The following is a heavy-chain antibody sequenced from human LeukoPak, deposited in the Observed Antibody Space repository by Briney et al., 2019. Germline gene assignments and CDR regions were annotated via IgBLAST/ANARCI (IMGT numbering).Heavy chain of an antibody. Sequence: PGGSLILSCAASGFTFSSYGMHWVRQAPGKGLEWVAVIWYDGSNKYYADSVKGRFTISRDNSKNTLYLQMNSLRAEDTAVYYCARESTNNWFDPWGQGTLVTVSS. V-gene: IGHV3-33*01. CDR2: IWYDGSNK. D-gene: IGHD5/OR15-5a*01. CDR1: GFTFSSYG. CDR3: ARESTNNWFDP. J-gene: IGHJ5*02.